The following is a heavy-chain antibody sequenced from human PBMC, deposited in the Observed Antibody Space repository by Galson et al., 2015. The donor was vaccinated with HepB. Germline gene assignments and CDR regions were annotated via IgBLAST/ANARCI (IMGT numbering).Heavy chain of an antibody. D-gene: IGHD2-8*02. CDR2: ISGDSNYI. CDR3: ASGGKFCTGGSCQH. J-gene: IGHJ1*01. V-gene: IGHV3-23*01. CDR1: GFSFRSSA. Sequence: SLRLSCAASGFSFRSSAMTWVRQTPGMGLEWVSAISGDSNYIYYGDSVKGRFTISRDNSKNTLYLQMNSLRAEDTAAYYCASGGKFCTGGSCQHWGQGTLVTVSS.